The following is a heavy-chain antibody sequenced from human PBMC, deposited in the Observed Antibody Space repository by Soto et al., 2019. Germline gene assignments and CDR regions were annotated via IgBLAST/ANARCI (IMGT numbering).Heavy chain of an antibody. D-gene: IGHD3-10*01. CDR1: GYTFTGYY. J-gene: IGHJ6*02. Sequence: GAAVKVCCKASGYTFTGYYMHWVRQAPGQGLEWMGWINANSGGTNYAQKFQGRVTMSRDTAISTAYMELSRLRSDDTAVYYCARVIWSGEWRYYYYRMDVWRQGTKVTVSS. CDR3: ARVIWSGEWRYYYYRMDV. CDR2: INANSGGT. V-gene: IGHV1-2*02.